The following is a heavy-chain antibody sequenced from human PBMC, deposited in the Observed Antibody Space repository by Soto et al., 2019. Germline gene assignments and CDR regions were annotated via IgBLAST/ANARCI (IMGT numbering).Heavy chain of an antibody. CDR2: IYYSGST. V-gene: IGHV4-30-4*01. Sequence: QVQLQESGPGLVKPSQTLSLTCTVSGGSISSGDYYWGWIRQPPGKGLEWIGYIYYSGSTYYNPSLKIRVTISVDTSKNQFSLKLSSVTAADTAVYYCARDIAPEYYDFWSGYHNSFDPWGQGTLVTVSS. CDR1: GGSISSGDYY. J-gene: IGHJ5*02. CDR3: ARDIAPEYYDFWSGYHNSFDP. D-gene: IGHD3-3*01.